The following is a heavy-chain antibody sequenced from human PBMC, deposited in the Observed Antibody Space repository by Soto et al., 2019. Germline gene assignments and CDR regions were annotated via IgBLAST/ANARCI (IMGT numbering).Heavy chain of an antibody. D-gene: IGHD3-22*01. V-gene: IGHV1-69*01. J-gene: IGHJ4*02. CDR1: GGTFSSYA. CDR3: AREGKDYYDSCGYYSPY. Sequence: QVQLVQSGAEVKKPGSSVKVSCKASGGTFSSYAISWVRQAPGQGLEWMGGIIPIFGTANYAQKFQGRVTITADESTSTAYMELSSLRSEYTAVYYCAREGKDYYDSCGYYSPYWGQGTLVTVSS. CDR2: IIPIFGTA.